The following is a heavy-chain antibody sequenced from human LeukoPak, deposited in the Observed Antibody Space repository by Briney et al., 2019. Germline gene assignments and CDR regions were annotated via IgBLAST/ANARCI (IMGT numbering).Heavy chain of an antibody. J-gene: IGHJ4*02. V-gene: IGHV3-48*04. CDR2: IGGSSSPI. CDR1: GFTFNNYA. CDR3: ARDSGYSSSSEGDY. Sequence: GGSLRLSCAASGFTFNNYALNWVRQAPGKGLEWVSYIGGSSSPIYYSDSVKGRFTISRDNAKNSLYLQMNSLRAEDTAVYYCARDSGYSSSSEGDYWGQGTLVTVSS. D-gene: IGHD6-6*01.